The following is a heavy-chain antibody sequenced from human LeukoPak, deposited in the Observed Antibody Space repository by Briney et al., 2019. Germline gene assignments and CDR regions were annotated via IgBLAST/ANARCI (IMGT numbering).Heavy chain of an antibody. D-gene: IGHD1-26*01. CDR1: GGAISSYY. J-gene: IGHJ4*02. V-gene: IGHV4-59*01. CDR2: IYYSGST. Sequence: SETLSLTCTVSGGAISSYYWSWIRQPPGKGLEWIGYIYYSGSTNYNPSLKSRVTISVDTSKNQFSLKLSSVTAADTAVYYCARGSWTVGARQIDYWGPGTLVTVSS. CDR3: ARGSWTVGARQIDY.